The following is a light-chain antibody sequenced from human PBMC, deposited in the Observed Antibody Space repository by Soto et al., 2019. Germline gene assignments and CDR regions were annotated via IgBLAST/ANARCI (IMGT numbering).Light chain of an antibody. CDR3: CSYAGSYTYV. CDR1: SSDVGGYNY. CDR2: DVS. V-gene: IGLV2-11*01. J-gene: IGLJ1*01. Sequence: QSALTQPRSVSRSPGQSVTISCTGASSDVGGYNYVSWYQQHPGKGPKLMIYDVSERPSGVPDRFSGSKSGTTASLTISGLQAEDEADYYCCSYAGSYTYVFGTGTKVTVL.